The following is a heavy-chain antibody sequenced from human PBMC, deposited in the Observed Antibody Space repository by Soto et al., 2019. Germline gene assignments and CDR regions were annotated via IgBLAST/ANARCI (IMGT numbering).Heavy chain of an antibody. V-gene: IGHV4-34*01. CDR2: INHSGST. CDR3: ARDSPNIVVVPAELGDYYYGMDV. J-gene: IGHJ6*02. Sequence: SETLSLTCAVYGGSFSGYYWSWIRQPPGKGLEWIGEINHSGSTNYNPSLKSRVTISVDTSKNQFSLKLSSVTAADTAVYYCARDSPNIVVVPAELGDYYYGMDVWGQGTTVTVSS. D-gene: IGHD2-2*01. CDR1: GGSFSGYY.